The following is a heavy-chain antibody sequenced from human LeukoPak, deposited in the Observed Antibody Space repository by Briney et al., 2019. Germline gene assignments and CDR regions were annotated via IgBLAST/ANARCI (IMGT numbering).Heavy chain of an antibody. CDR1: GGTFSSYA. D-gene: IGHD6-6*01. CDR3: AREYSSYDAFDI. J-gene: IGHJ3*02. Sequence: ASVKASCKASGGTFSSYAISWVRQAPGQGLEWMGGIIPIFGTANYAQKFQGRVTITTDESTSTAYMELSSLRSEDTAVYYCAREYSSYDAFDIWGQGTMVTVSS. V-gene: IGHV1-69*05. CDR2: IIPIFGTA.